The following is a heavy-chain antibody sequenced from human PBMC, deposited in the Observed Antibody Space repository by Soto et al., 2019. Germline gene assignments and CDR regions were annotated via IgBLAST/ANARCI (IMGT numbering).Heavy chain of an antibody. D-gene: IGHD6-13*01. CDR3: GKYGSTCLLDC. J-gene: IGHJ4*02. Sequence: SQTLSLTCAISGDSVSSSRAAWNWIRQSQSRGLEWLGRTYYRSQWYADYGVSVRGRITINPDTSKNQFSLHLNSVTPDDSAVNYCGKYGSTCLLDCWGQGSLVTVSA. CDR2: TYYRSQWYA. V-gene: IGHV6-1*01. CDR1: GDSVSSSRAA.